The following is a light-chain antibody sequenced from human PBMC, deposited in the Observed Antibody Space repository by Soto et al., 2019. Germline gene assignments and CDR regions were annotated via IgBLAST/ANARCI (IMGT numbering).Light chain of an antibody. CDR2: DLN. Sequence: LTQPASWFGPPGRWITISCTGTSSDIGAYNFVSWYQQHPGKAPKLILSDLNIRPSGLSNRFSGSTSANTASLTISGLQAEDEPDYYCTSRTTSTTMIFGGGTKVTVL. CDR1: SSDIGAYNF. J-gene: IGLJ2*01. CDR3: TSRTTSTTMI. V-gene: IGLV2-14*03.